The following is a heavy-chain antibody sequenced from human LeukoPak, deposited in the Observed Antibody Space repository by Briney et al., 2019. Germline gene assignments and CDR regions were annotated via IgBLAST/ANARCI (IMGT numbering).Heavy chain of an antibody. CDR3: GRVGSSSWYYFDY. V-gene: IGHV3-7*03. D-gene: IGHD6-13*01. J-gene: IGHJ4*02. Sequence: GGSLRLSCAASGVTFSSYWMRLVHQAPGKGLQWVPNIKQDGSEKYYVDSVKGRFTISTDNAKNSLYLQMNSLRAEDTAVYYCGRVGSSSWYYFDYWGQGTLVTVSS. CDR2: IKQDGSEK. CDR1: GVTFSSYW.